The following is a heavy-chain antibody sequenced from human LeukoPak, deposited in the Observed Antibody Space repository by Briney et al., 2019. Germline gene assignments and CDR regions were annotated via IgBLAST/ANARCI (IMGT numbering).Heavy chain of an antibody. CDR1: GFTLSRNG. V-gene: IGHV3-33*01. CDR3: ARDSVGGAGSYFDY. J-gene: IGHJ4*02. D-gene: IGHD3-16*01. CDR2: IWYDGSNK. Sequence: GGSLRLSCVASGFTLSRNGMHWVRQALGKGLEWVAVIWYDGSNKYYADSVKGRFTISRDNSKNTLYLQMNSLRAEDTAVYYCARDSVGGAGSYFDYWGQGTLVTVSS.